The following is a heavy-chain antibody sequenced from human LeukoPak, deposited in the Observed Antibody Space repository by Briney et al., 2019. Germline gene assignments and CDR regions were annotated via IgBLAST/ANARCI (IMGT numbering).Heavy chain of an antibody. Sequence: GGSLRLSCAASGFIVSNNYMSWVRQAPGKGLEWVSVIYSGGSTYYADSVKGRFTISRDNSRNTLYLQMNSLRAEDTAVYYCARPGIAANGAFDIWGQGTMVTVSS. J-gene: IGHJ3*02. D-gene: IGHD6-13*01. V-gene: IGHV3-53*01. CDR2: IYSGGST. CDR3: ARPGIAANGAFDI. CDR1: GFIVSNNY.